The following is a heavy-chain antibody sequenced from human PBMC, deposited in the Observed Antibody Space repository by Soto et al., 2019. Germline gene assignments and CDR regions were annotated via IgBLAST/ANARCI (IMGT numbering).Heavy chain of an antibody. J-gene: IGHJ5*02. V-gene: IGHV3-23*01. Sequence: GSLRLSCAASGFTFSSYAMSWVRQAPGKGLEWVSAISGSGGSAYYADSVKGRFTISRDNSKNTLYLQMNSLRAEDTAVYYCATNPYDSSGYYNWFDPWGQGTPVTVSS. CDR1: GFTFSSYA. D-gene: IGHD3-22*01. CDR2: ISGSGGSA. CDR3: ATNPYDSSGYYNWFDP.